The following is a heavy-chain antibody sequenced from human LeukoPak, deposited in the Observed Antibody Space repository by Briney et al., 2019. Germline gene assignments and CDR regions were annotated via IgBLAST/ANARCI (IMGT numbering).Heavy chain of an antibody. CDR2: IYYSGST. D-gene: IGHD3-9*01. CDR3: ASSDILTGYYVPPFDY. CDR1: GGSISSGGNY. Sequence: PSQTLSLTCTVSGGSISSGGNYWSWIRQHPGKGLEWIGYIYYSGSTYYNPSLKSRVTISVDTSKNQFSLKLSSVTAADTAVYYCASSDILTGYYVPPFDYWGQGTLVTVSS. V-gene: IGHV4-31*03. J-gene: IGHJ4*02.